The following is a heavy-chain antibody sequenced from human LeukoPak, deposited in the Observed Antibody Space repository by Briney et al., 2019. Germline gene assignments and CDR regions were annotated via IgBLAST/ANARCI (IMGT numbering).Heavy chain of an antibody. J-gene: IGHJ4*02. Sequence: GGSLRLSCAASGFTFSSYGMHWVRQAPGKGLEWVAFIRYDGSNKYYADSVKGRFTISRDNSKNTLYLQMNSLRAEDTAVYYCAKDLLFIRYCSGGSCYNYWDQGTLVTVSS. CDR3: AKDLLFIRYCSGGSCYNY. CDR2: IRYDGSNK. V-gene: IGHV3-30*02. CDR1: GFTFSSYG. D-gene: IGHD2-15*01.